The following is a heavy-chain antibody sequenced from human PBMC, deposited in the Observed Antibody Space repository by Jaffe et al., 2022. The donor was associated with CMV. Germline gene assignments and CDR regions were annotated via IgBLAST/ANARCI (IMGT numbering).Heavy chain of an antibody. J-gene: IGHJ6*03. V-gene: IGHV3-11*06. CDR1: GFTFSDYY. CDR2: ISSSSSYT. D-gene: IGHD2-21*02. CDR3: ARDLFEGTASRGYYYMDV. Sequence: QVQLVESGGGLVKPGGSLRLSCAASGFTFSDYYMSWIRQAPGKGLEWVSYISSSSSYTNYADSVKGRFTISRDNAKNSLYLQMNSLRAEDTAVYYCARDLFEGTASRGYYYMDVWGKGTTVTVSS.